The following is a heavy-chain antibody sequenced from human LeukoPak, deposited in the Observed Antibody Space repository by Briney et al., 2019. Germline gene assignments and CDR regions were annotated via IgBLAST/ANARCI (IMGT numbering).Heavy chain of an antibody. Sequence: PSETLSLTCAVSGGSISSGDYSWSWIRQPPGKGLEWIGYIYHSGSTYYNPSLKSRVTISVDRSKNQFSLKLSSVTAADTAVYYCARGVSERFLEWPTFDYWGQGTLVTVSS. CDR1: GGSISSGDYS. CDR2: IYHSGST. CDR3: ARGVSERFLEWPTFDY. D-gene: IGHD3-3*01. J-gene: IGHJ4*02. V-gene: IGHV4-30-2*01.